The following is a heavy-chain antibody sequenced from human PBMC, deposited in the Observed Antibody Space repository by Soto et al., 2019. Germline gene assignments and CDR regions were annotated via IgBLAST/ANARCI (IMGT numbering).Heavy chain of an antibody. D-gene: IGHD6-19*01. V-gene: IGHV3-23*04. J-gene: IGHJ6*02. Sequence: EMQVVESGGGLVQPGGSLRLSCAASGFAFSNFHMNWVRQAPGKGLQWVATIGGAGNDIHYADSVEGRFIVSRDNSKKTLHLQMAGLRDEDTAIYYSSKRVSDGWGAGMDVWGQGTTVTVSS. CDR2: IGGAGNDI. CDR1: GFAFSNFH. CDR3: SKRVSDGWGAGMDV.